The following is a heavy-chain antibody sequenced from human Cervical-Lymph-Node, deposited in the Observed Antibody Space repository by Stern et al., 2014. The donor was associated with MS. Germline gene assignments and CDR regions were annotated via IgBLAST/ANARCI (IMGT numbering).Heavy chain of an antibody. Sequence: QLQLQESGPGLLRPSETLSVTCTVSGASITSYYWSWMRQPPGKGLEWIGYIYYNCTTNYNASLNGTVAISIDTSNTQFSLRLSSVTAADTAVYYCASATDLWGQGTLVTVSS. J-gene: IGHJ5*02. V-gene: IGHV4-59*01. CDR2: IYYNCTT. CDR1: GASITSYY. CDR3: ASATDL.